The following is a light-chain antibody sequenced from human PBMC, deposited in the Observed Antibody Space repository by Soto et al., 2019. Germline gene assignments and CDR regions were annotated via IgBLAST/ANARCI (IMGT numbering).Light chain of an antibody. V-gene: IGLV2-14*01. CDR3: SSYTSSSTLV. CDR2: EVS. J-gene: IGLJ2*01. Sequence: QSALTQPASVSGSPGQSITISCTGSSSDVGGYNYVSWYQQHPGKAPKLMIYEVSNRPSGISNRFSGSKSGNTASLTLSGLQAEDEADYYCSSYTSSSTLVFGGGTNSPS. CDR1: SSDVGGYNY.